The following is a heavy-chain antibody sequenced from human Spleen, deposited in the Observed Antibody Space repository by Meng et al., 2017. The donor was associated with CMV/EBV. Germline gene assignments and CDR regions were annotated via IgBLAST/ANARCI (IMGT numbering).Heavy chain of an antibody. V-gene: IGHV3-30*02. J-gene: IGHJ4*02. D-gene: IGHD5-12*01. CDR1: GFTLSSYG. Sequence: GESLKISCAASGFTLSSYGMHWVRQAPGKGLEWVAFIRYDGRDQYYADSVQGRFTVSRDNSRSTMYLQMNSLRPEDAAAYYCARDPRRGYTGNDPFYWGQGTLVTVSS. CDR3: ARDPRRGYTGNDPFY. CDR2: IRYDGRDQ.